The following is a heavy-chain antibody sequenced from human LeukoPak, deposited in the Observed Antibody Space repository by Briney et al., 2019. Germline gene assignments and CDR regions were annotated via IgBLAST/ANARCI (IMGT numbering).Heavy chain of an antibody. J-gene: IGHJ4*02. Sequence: GGSLSHSCTASGFLFSSYGMHWVRQAPGKGPEWVAVISYDGSNKYYADSVKGRFTISRDNSKNTLYVQMNSLRAEETAVYYCARDPAKFWSGHDYWGQGTLVTVSS. D-gene: IGHD3-3*01. CDR2: ISYDGSNK. CDR1: GFLFSSYG. V-gene: IGHV3-30*03. CDR3: ARDPAKFWSGHDY.